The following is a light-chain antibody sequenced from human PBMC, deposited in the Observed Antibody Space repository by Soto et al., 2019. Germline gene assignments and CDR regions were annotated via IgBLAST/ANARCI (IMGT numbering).Light chain of an antibody. Sequence: QSVLTQPASVSGSPGQSITISCTGTSSDVGGYNYVSWYQQHPGKAPKLMIYEVSNRLSGVSNRFSGSKSGNTASLTISGLQAEDEADYYCSSYTSSSTLSYVFGTGTKGTVL. CDR2: EVS. V-gene: IGLV2-14*01. CDR1: SSDVGGYNY. J-gene: IGLJ1*01. CDR3: SSYTSSSTLSYV.